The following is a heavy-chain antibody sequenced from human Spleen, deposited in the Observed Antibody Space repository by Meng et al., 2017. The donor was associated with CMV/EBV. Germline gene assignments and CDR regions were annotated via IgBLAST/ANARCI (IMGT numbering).Heavy chain of an antibody. CDR2: LSYDGNYK. CDR3: ARSGSGSYFDY. V-gene: IGHV3-30-3*01. J-gene: IGHJ4*02. Sequence: SCAASGLTFNDYAMHWVRQAPGKGLEWVTFLSYDGNYKYYADSVKGRFTISRDNSKNTLYLQMNSLRAEDTAVYYCARSGSGSYFDYWGRGTLVTVSS. D-gene: IGHD3-10*01. CDR1: GLTFNDYA.